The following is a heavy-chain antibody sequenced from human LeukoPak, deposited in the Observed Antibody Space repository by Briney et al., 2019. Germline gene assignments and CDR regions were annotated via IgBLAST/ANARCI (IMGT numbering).Heavy chain of an antibody. V-gene: IGHV3-30*02. J-gene: IGHJ4*02. D-gene: IGHD3-10*01. CDR1: GFTFTSHG. CDR2: TRNDGNNK. Sequence: PGGSLRLSCAASGFTFTSHGMHWVRQAPGKGLEWVAFTRNDGNNKYYADSVKGRFTISRDNSKNTLSLQMNSLRAEDTAVYYCAKGNYSGSLESHDFDYWGQGTLVTVSS. CDR3: AKGNYSGSLESHDFDY.